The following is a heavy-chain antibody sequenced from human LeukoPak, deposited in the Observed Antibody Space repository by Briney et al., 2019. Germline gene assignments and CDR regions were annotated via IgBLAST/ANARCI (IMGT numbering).Heavy chain of an antibody. CDR2: ISSSSSYI. CDR1: GFTFSSYS. V-gene: IGHV3-21*01. D-gene: IGHD6-25*01. CDR3: ARVPEQRHWNFDY. J-gene: IGHJ4*02. Sequence: GGSRRLSCAASGFTFSSYSMNWVRQAPGKGLEWVSSISSSSSYIYYADSVKGRFTISRDNAKNSLYLQMNSLRAEDTAVYYCARVPEQRHWNFDYWGQGTLVTVSS.